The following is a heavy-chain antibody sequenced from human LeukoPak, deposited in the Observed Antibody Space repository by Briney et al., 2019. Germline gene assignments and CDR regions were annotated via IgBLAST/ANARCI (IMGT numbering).Heavy chain of an antibody. J-gene: IGHJ6*03. V-gene: IGHV3-21*01. D-gene: IGHD6-19*01. CDR2: ISSSGDYI. Sequence: GGSLRLSCAASGFAFSNYGINWVRQAPGKGLEWVSSISSSGDYIYYGDSVKGRFITSRDNAKNSIFLQLNSLRAEDTAIYYCARDSDSSGWLDYYMDVWGKGTTVTISS. CDR3: ARDSDSSGWLDYYMDV. CDR1: GFAFSNYG.